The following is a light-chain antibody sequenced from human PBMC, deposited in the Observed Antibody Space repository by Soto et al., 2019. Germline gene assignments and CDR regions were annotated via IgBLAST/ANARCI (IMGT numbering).Light chain of an antibody. J-gene: IGKJ2*01. CDR1: QSVSSN. V-gene: IGKV3-15*01. CDR3: QQYNNWPPKHT. CDR2: GAS. Sequence: EIVMTQSPATLSVSPGERATLSCRASQSVSSNLAWYQQKPGQAPRLLIYGASTRATGIPARFSGSGSGTEVTLTISSLQSEDFAVYYCQQYNNWPPKHTFGQGTKLEIK.